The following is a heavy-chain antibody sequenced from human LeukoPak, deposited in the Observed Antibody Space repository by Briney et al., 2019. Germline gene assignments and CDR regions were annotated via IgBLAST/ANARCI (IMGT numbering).Heavy chain of an antibody. CDR1: GFTFTSYA. CDR3: ARFGGGSCSGSSCYDYYVDA. V-gene: IGHV3-21*01. CDR2: ISSTSSYI. J-gene: IGHJ6*03. D-gene: IGHD2-15*01. Sequence: GGSLRLSCAASGFTFTSYAMSWVRQAPGKGLEWVSSISSTSSYIFYADSLKGRFTISRDNAKNTLYLQMNSMRAEDTAVYFCARFGGGSCSGSSCYDYYVDAWGKGTTVTVSS.